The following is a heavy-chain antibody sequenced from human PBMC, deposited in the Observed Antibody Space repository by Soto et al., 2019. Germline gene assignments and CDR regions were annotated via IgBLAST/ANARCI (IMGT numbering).Heavy chain of an antibody. Sequence: GGSLRLSCAASGFTFSSYGMHWVRQAPGKGLEWVAVISFDGSNKYYADSVKGRFTISRDNSKNTLYLQMNSLRAEDTAVYYCAKDADIVATADYFDYWGQGTLVTVS. CDR2: ISFDGSNK. D-gene: IGHD5-12*01. V-gene: IGHV3-30*18. J-gene: IGHJ4*02. CDR3: AKDADIVATADYFDY. CDR1: GFTFSSYG.